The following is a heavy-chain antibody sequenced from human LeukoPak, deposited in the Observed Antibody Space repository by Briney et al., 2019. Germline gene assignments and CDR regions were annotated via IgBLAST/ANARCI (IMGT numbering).Heavy chain of an antibody. CDR2: SRIKADGYIT. D-gene: IGHD2/OR15-2a*01. V-gene: IGHV3-72*01. CDR1: GFTFCDLY. J-gene: IGHJ4*02. CDR3: VRGLNSLDL. Sequence: GGSLGLFCVVSGFTFCDLYFDWVRQSPGGGLEWVGRSRIKADGYITQYAAPVKDRFTISRDESKHSLFLQVNSMKTEDTAMYDCVRGLNSLDLWGQRTQVTVSS.